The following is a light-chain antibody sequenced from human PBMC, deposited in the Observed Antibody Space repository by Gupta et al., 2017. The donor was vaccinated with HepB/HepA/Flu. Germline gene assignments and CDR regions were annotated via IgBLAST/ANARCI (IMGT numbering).Light chain of an antibody. Sequence: DIQMTQSPSSLSASVGDRVTIACRASQDIGEYLAWYQQKPGKVSELLIYCASTVQVGVPLRFSASGSGTHFTLTISSLQPEDFATYYCQKYDIAPLPFGPGTIVDL. J-gene: IGKJ3*01. V-gene: IGKV1-27*01. CDR2: CAS. CDR1: QDIGEY. CDR3: QKYDIAPLP.